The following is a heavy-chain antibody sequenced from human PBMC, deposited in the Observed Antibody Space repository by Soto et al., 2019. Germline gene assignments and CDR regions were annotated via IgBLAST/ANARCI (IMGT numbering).Heavy chain of an antibody. Sequence: QQQLQESGPGLVKPSETLSLTCTVSGGSISSSSYYWGWLRQPPGKGLEWTGSSYYSGSTYYTPSLRRLVPLPEDTSKNPVSLNVSSVTAADTAVYYCARAPIPRDCSGSYRSNCFDHWGQGALVPVSS. CDR1: GGSISSSSYY. CDR3: ARAPIPRDCSGSYRSNCFDH. CDR2: SYYSGST. J-gene: IGHJ5*02. D-gene: IGHD3-10*02. V-gene: IGHV4-39*02.